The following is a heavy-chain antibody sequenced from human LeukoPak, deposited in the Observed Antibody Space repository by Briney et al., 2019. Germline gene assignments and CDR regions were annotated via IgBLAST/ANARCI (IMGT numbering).Heavy chain of an antibody. CDR1: GGSISSYY. Sequence: PSETLSLTCTVSGGSISSYYWSWIRQPAGKGLEWIGRIYTSGSTNYNPSLKSRVTMSVDTSKNQFSLKLSSVAAADTAVYYCARDGNLWFGEPYFDYWGQGTLVTVSS. D-gene: IGHD3-10*01. J-gene: IGHJ4*02. CDR3: ARDGNLWFGEPYFDY. CDR2: IYTSGST. V-gene: IGHV4-4*07.